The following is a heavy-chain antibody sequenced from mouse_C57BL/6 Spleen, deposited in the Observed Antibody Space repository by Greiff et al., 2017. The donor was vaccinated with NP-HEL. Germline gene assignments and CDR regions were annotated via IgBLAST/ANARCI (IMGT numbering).Heavy chain of an antibody. CDR2: INPNNGGT. D-gene: IGHD1-1*01. V-gene: IGHV1-26*01. CDR3: ARPVVAYYYAMDY. Sequence: EVQLQQSGPELVKPGASVKISCKASGYTFTDYYMNWVKQSHGKSLEWIGDINPNNGGTSYNQKFKGKATLTVDKSSSTAYMELRSLTSEDSAVYYCARPVVAYYYAMDYWGQGTSVTVSS. CDR1: GYTFTDYY. J-gene: IGHJ4*01.